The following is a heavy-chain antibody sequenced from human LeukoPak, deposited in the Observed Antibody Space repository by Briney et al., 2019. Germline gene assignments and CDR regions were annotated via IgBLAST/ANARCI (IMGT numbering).Heavy chain of an antibody. J-gene: IGHJ4*02. V-gene: IGHV1-69*04. CDR1: GGTFSSYA. CDR3: ARDRDIFLDY. CDR2: ITPILGIA. D-gene: IGHD5-12*01. Sequence: ASVKVSCKASGGTFSSYAISWVRQAPGQGLEWMGRITPILGIANYAQKFQGRVTITADKSTSTAYMELSSLRSEDTAVYYCARDRDIFLDYWGQGTLVTVSS.